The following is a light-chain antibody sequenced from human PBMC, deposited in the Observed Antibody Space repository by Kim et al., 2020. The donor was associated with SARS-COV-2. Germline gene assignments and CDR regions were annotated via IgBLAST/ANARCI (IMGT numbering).Light chain of an antibody. CDR1: NIGSKN. J-gene: IGLJ2*01. Sequence: SYELTQPLSVSVALGQTARITCGGNNIGSKNVHWYQQKPGQAPVVVIYWDSNRPSGIPERFSGSNSGNTATLTISRAQAGDEADYYCQVWDSSTVVFGGG. V-gene: IGLV3-9*01. CDR2: WDS. CDR3: QVWDSSTVV.